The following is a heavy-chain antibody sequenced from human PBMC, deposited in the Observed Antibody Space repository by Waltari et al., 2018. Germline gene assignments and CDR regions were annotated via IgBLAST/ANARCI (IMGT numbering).Heavy chain of an antibody. D-gene: IGHD4-17*01. V-gene: IGHV3-21*01. CDR3: ARGSATTVTTRGPTDY. Sequence: EVQVVESGGGLVKPGGSLRLSCTASGFTFSGYSMYWVRQAPGKGLEWVSSISGTSHYIYYSDSVRGRFTISRDNPKNSLYLQMNSLRAEDTAVYYCARGSATTVTTRGPTDYWGQGTLVTVSS. CDR1: GFTFSGYS. CDR2: ISGTSHYI. J-gene: IGHJ4*02.